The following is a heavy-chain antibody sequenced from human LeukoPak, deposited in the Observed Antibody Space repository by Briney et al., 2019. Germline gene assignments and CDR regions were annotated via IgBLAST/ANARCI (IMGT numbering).Heavy chain of an antibody. D-gene: IGHD4-17*01. Sequence: SETLSLTCAVYGGSFSGYYWSWIRQPPGKGLEWIGEINHSGNTNYNPSLKTRVTISVDTSKNQFSLKLSSVTAADTAVYYCARGPYDDYLFDYWGQGTLVTVSS. J-gene: IGHJ4*02. CDR1: GGSFSGYY. CDR2: INHSGNT. V-gene: IGHV4-34*01. CDR3: ARGPYDDYLFDY.